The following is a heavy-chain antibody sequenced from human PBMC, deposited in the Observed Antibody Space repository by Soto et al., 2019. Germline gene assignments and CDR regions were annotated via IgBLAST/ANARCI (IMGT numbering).Heavy chain of an antibody. CDR1: GDSITSHDW. D-gene: IGHD3-3*01. J-gene: IGHJ4*02. CDR2: IHHSGGT. Sequence: QVHLKESGPGLVKPSGTLSLTCAVSGDSITSHDWWSWVRQPQNRGLEWIAEIHHSGGTNYNPSLMSRATISVDNSKNQFSLKLISATAADTAVYYCVRNGYYSLDYWGQGTLVSVSS. V-gene: IGHV4-4*02. CDR3: VRNGYYSLDY.